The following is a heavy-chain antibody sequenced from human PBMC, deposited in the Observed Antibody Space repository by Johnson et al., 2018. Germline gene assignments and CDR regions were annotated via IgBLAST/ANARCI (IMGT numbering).Heavy chain of an antibody. CDR1: GGSISSHY. V-gene: IGHV4-59*11. Sequence: QVQLQESGPGLVKPSETLSLTCTVSGGSISSHYWSWIRQPPGKGLEWIGYISYSGSPNYNPSLKSRVTISVDTSKNQFSLELSSVTAADTAVYYCARGGGADYYYGMDVWGQGTTVTVSS. J-gene: IGHJ6*02. CDR3: ARGGGADYYYGMDV. D-gene: IGHD1-26*01. CDR2: ISYSGSP.